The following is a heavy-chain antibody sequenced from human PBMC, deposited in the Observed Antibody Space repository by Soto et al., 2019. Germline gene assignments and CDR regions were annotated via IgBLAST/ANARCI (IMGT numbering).Heavy chain of an antibody. Sequence: ASVKVSCKASGYSFTGLDINWVRQTTGQGLEWMGWMEPSSGKTGYAQRFQDRVTMTRDTSINTAYMELRSLTSDDTAFYYCARGVTAGVDYGGQGTLVTVSS. J-gene: IGHJ4*02. CDR2: MEPSSGKT. D-gene: IGHD3-10*01. CDR3: ARGVTAGVDY. CDR1: GYSFTGLD. V-gene: IGHV1-8*01.